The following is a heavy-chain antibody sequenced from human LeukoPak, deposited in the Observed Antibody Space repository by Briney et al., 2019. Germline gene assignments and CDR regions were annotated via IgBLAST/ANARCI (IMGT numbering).Heavy chain of an antibody. J-gene: IGHJ4*02. V-gene: IGHV1-2*02. Sequence: GASVKVSCKTSGYSFTDYHIHWVRQAPGQGLEWMGWINPNSGGTNYAQKIQGRVTMTRDTSINTAYMELRGLRSDDTAVYFCARDIRPRVESCDYWGQGTLVAVSS. CDR1: GYSFTDYH. CDR2: INPNSGGT. D-gene: IGHD3-3*01. CDR3: ARDIRPRVESCDY.